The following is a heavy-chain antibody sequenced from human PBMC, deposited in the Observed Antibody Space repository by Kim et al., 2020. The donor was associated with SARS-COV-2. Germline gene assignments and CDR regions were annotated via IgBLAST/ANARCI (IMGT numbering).Heavy chain of an antibody. CDR3: AKDGPGHLDY. J-gene: IGHJ4*02. CDR1: GFTFSIYG. V-gene: IGHV3-30*18. Sequence: GGSLRLSCAASGFTFSIYGIHWVRQDPGKGLEWVAVISSEGTDRFFRDSVRGRFTVSRDDSKNTVYLQMNRLRPEDTAMYFCAKDGPGHLDYWGRGTLVAGSS. CDR2: ISSEGTDR.